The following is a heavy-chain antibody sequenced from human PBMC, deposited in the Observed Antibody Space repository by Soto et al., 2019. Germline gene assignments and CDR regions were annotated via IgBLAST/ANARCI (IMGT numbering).Heavy chain of an antibody. J-gene: IGHJ5*02. CDR1: GGSISSGGYS. V-gene: IGHV4-30-2*01. CDR3: ARAPPDGFDP. CDR2: IYHSGST. Sequence: SETLSLTCAVSGGSISSGGYSWSWIRQPPGKGLEWIGYIYHSGSTYYNPSLKSRVTISVDRSKNQFSLKLSSVTAADTAVYYCARAPPDGFDPWGQGTLVTVSS.